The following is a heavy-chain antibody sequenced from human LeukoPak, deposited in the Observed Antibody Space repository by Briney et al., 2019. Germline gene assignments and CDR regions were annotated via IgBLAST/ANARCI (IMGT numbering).Heavy chain of an antibody. Sequence: ASVKVSCKASGYTFTGYYMHWVRQAPGQGLEWMGWINPNSGGTNYAQKFQGRVTMTRDTSISTAYMELSRLRSDDTAVYYCARDYSSPFVPGDYWGQGTLGTVSS. CDR3: ARDYSSPFVPGDY. V-gene: IGHV1-2*02. CDR1: GYTFTGYY. CDR2: INPNSGGT. D-gene: IGHD6-13*01. J-gene: IGHJ4*02.